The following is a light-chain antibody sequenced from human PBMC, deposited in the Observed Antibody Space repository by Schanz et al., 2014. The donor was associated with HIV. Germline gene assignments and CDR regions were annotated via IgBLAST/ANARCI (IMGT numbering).Light chain of an antibody. V-gene: IGLV1-40*01. CDR2: ATD. CDR1: TSTIGAGYD. CDR3: AAWDVNLNGPV. J-gene: IGLJ2*01. Sequence: QSVLTQPPSVSGAPGQRVTISCTGSTSTIGAGYDVHWYQQFPGTAPKLLIYATDRRPSGVPDRFSASKSGTSASLTITGLQSEDEADYYCAAWDVNLNGPVFGGGTKLTVL.